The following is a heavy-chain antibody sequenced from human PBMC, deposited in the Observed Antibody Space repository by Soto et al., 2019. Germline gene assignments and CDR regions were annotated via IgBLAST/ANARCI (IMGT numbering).Heavy chain of an antibody. Sequence: QLQLQESGPGLVKPSETLSLTCTVSGGSISSSSYYWGWIRQPPGKGLEWIGSIYYSGSTNYNPSLKSRVTISVDTSKIQFSLKLSSVTAEDTAVYYCASPEVNSYGLVYYYYGMDVWGQGTTVTVSS. CDR1: GGSISSSSYY. D-gene: IGHD5-18*01. V-gene: IGHV4-39*01. J-gene: IGHJ6*02. CDR3: ASPEVNSYGLVYYYYGMDV. CDR2: IYYSGST.